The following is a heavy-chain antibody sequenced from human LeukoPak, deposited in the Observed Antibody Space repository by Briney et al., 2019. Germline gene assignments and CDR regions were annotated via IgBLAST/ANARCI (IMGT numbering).Heavy chain of an antibody. V-gene: IGHV5-51*01. Sequence: GESLKISCKGSGYSFTTYWIGWVRQMPGKGLEWMGIIYPGDSDTRYSPSFQGQVTISVDKSISTAYLQWSSLKTSDTAMYYCARTDFWSDRNFDYWGQGTLVTVSS. CDR1: GYSFTTYW. J-gene: IGHJ4*02. D-gene: IGHD3-3*01. CDR2: IYPGDSDT. CDR3: ARTDFWSDRNFDY.